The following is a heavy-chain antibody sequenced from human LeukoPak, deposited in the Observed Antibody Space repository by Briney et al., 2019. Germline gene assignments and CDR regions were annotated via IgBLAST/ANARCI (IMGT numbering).Heavy chain of an antibody. D-gene: IGHD2-15*01. CDR2: INHSGST. J-gene: IGHJ4*02. V-gene: IGHV4-34*01. Sequence: SETLSLTCAVYGGSFSGYYWSWIRQPPGKGLEWIVEINHSGSTNYNPSLKSRVTISVDTSKNQFSLKLSSVTAADTAVYYCARGSQSLGYCSGGSCRAKIFDYWGQGTLVTVSS. CDR1: GGSFSGYY. CDR3: ARGSQSLGYCSGGSCRAKIFDY.